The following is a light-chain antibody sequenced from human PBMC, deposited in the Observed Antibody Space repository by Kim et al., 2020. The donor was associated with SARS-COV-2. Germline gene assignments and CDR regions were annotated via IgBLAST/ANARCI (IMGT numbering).Light chain of an antibody. CDR2: EDD. J-gene: IGLJ2*01. V-gene: IGLV6-57*01. CDR1: SGSIASNY. CDR3: QSYDSGIQI. Sequence: NFMLTQPHSLSDSPGKTVTIPCTRSSGSIASNYVQWYQQRPGSFPTTVIYEDDQRPSGVPDRFSASIDSSSNSASLTISGLKTEDEADYYCQSYDSGIQIFSGGTKVTVL.